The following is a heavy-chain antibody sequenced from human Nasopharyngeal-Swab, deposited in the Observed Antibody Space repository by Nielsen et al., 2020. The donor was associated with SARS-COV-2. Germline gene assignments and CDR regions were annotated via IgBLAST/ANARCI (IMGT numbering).Heavy chain of an antibody. Sequence: GESLKISCAASGFTFSSYEMHWVRQAPGKGLEWVAVIWYDGSNKYYADSVKGRFTISRDNSKNTLYLQMNSLRAEDTAVYYCARSIAARPYYYYGMDVWGQGTTVTVSS. D-gene: IGHD6-6*01. V-gene: IGHV3-33*08. CDR1: GFTFSSYE. CDR2: IWYDGSNK. J-gene: IGHJ6*02. CDR3: ARSIAARPYYYYGMDV.